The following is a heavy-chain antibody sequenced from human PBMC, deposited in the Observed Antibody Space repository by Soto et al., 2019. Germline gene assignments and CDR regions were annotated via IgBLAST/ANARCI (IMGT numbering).Heavy chain of an antibody. CDR1: GYTFTSYA. Sequence: GASVKVSCKASGYTFTSYAMHWVRQAPGQRLEWMGWINAGNGNTKYSQKFQGRVTITRDTSASTAYMELSSLRSEDTAVYYCARASSSQPFYYYYGMDVWGQGTTVTVSS. V-gene: IGHV1-3*01. CDR2: INAGNGNT. D-gene: IGHD6-13*01. CDR3: ARASSSQPFYYYYGMDV. J-gene: IGHJ6*02.